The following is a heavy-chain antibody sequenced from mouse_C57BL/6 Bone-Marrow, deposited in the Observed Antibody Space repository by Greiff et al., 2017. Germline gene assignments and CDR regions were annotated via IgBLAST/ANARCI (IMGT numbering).Heavy chain of an antibody. D-gene: IGHD1-1*01. V-gene: IGHV7-3*01. CDR2: IRNKANGHTT. Sequence: EVKLVESGGGLVQPGGSLSLSCAASGFTFTDYYMSWVRQPPGKALEWLGFIRNKANGHTTEYSASVKGRFTISRDNSQSILYLQMNTLGAEDSATYYCARYALWYYGSSDYFDYWGQGTTLTVSS. CDR3: ARYALWYYGSSDYFDY. CDR1: GFTFTDYY. J-gene: IGHJ2*01.